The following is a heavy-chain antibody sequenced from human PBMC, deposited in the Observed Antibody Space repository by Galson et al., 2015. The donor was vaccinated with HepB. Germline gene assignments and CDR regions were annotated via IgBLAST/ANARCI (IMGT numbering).Heavy chain of an antibody. D-gene: IGHD3-22*01. CDR3: AIGYYYDSSGSGY. CDR1: GFTVSSNY. V-gene: IGHV3-66*01. Sequence: SLRLSCAASGFTVSSNYMSWVRQAPGKGLEWVSVIYSGGSTYYADSVKGRFTISRDNSKNTLYLQMNSLRAEDTAVYYCAIGYYYDSSGSGYWGQGTLVTVSS. CDR2: IYSGGST. J-gene: IGHJ4*02.